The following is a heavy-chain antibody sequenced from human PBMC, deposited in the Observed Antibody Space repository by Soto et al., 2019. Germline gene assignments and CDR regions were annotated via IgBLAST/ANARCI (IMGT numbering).Heavy chain of an antibody. CDR3: AKEWDSGGPYYFDY. J-gene: IGHJ4*02. CDR1: GFTLSSYA. Sequence: GGSLRLSCAVSGFTLSSYAMSWVRQAPGKGLEWVSGISGSAGSTYYADSVKGRFTISRDYAKNTLYLQMNSLRAEDTAVYYCAKEWDSGGPYYFDYWGQGTLVTVSS. D-gene: IGHD2-15*01. V-gene: IGHV3-23*01. CDR2: ISGSAGST.